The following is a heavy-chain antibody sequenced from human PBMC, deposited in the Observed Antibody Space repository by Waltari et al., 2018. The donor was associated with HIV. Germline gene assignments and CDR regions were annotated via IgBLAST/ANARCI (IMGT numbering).Heavy chain of an antibody. CDR2: VNHSGST. CDR3: ARMPILGYGSYAFDS. V-gene: IGHV4-34*01. J-gene: IGHJ4*02. D-gene: IGHD6-13*01. CDR1: SESFSGNY. Sequence: QVQLKQWGAGVLKPSETLSLTCAVYSESFSGNYWSWIRQPPGKGLEWIGEVNHSGSTNSNPSLKSRVTISIDTSKKQFSLRLTSVTAADTALYYCARMPILGYGSYAFDSWGQGTLVTVSS.